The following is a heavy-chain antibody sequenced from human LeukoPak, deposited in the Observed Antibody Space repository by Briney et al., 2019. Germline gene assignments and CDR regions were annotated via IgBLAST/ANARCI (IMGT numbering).Heavy chain of an antibody. CDR3: AREGGYGDYGFFDY. CDR1: GFTFSSYA. CDR2: ISYDGSNK. Sequence: GGSLRLSCAASGFTFSSYAMHWVRQAPGKGLEWVAVISYDGSNKYYAGSVKGRFTISRDNSKNTLYLQMNSLRAEDTAVYYCAREGGYGDYGFFDYWGQGTLVTVSS. J-gene: IGHJ4*02. D-gene: IGHD4-17*01. V-gene: IGHV3-30-3*01.